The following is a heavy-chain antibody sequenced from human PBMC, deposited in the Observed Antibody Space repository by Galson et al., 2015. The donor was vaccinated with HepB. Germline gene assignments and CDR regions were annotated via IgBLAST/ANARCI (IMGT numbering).Heavy chain of an antibody. CDR1: GGSISSYY. J-gene: IGHJ2*01. Sequence: LSLTCTVSGGSISSYYWSWIRQPPGKGLEWIGYIYYSGSTNYNPSLKSRVTISVDTSKNQFSLKLSSVTAADTAVYYCARADYYDSSGYSPSGWYFDLWGRGTLVTVSS. D-gene: IGHD3-22*01. CDR2: IYYSGST. V-gene: IGHV4-59*01. CDR3: ARADYYDSSGYSPSGWYFDL.